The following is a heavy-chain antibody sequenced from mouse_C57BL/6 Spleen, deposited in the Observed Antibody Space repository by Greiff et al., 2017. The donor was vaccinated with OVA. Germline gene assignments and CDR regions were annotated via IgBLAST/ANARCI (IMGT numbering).Heavy chain of an antibody. V-gene: IGHV5-12*01. CDR1: GFTFSDYY. CDR2: ISNGGGST. CDR3: ARHAITTAAY. J-gene: IGHJ3*01. Sequence: EVQLVESGGGLVQPGGSLKLSCAASGFTFSDYYMYWVRQTPEKRLEWVAYISNGGGSTYYPDTVKGRFTISRDNAKNTLYLQMSRLKSEDTAMYYCARHAITTAAYWGQGTLVTVSA. D-gene: IGHD1-2*01.